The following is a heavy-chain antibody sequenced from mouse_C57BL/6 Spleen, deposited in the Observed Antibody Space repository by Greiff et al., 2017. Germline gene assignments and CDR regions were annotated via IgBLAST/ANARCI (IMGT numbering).Heavy chain of an antibody. V-gene: IGHV1-61*01. D-gene: IGHD2-4*01. CDR1: GYTFTSYW. Sequence: QVQLQQPGAELVRPGSSVKLSCKASGYTFTSYWMDWVKQRPGQGLEWIGNIYPSDSETNYNQKFKDKATLTVDKSSSTAYMQLSSLTSEDSAVYYCARWGLRPWFAYWGQGTLVTVSA. J-gene: IGHJ3*01. CDR3: ARWGLRPWFAY. CDR2: IYPSDSET.